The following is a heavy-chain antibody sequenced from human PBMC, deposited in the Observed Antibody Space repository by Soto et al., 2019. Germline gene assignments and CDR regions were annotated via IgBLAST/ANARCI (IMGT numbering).Heavy chain of an antibody. CDR3: ARAHAPTLPFDY. Sequence: PSETLSLTCTVSGGSMRNVYWSWIRQPPGKRLEWIGFTFHSGNAKYNPSLKSRVTISIDTSKSQFSLSLDSVTAADTAVYFCARAHAPTLPFDYWGLGTLVTVSS. CDR1: GGSMRNVY. CDR2: TFHSGNA. V-gene: IGHV4-59*01. J-gene: IGHJ4*01. D-gene: IGHD2-15*01.